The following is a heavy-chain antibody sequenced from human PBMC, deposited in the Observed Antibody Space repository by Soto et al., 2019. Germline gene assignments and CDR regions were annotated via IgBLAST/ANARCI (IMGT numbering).Heavy chain of an antibody. CDR3: ARPGDQYVP. J-gene: IGHJ5*02. CDR1: GGTFSTYA. CDR2: IIPIFGTA. D-gene: IGHD3-16*01. Sequence: QVQLVQSGAEVKKPGSSVKVSCKASGGTFSTYAIGWVRQAPGQGLEWMGSIIPIFGTANYAPKFQGRVTITADESARKVYLAMRSLISEDTAVYYCARPGDQYVPWGQRPLVTVSS. V-gene: IGHV1-69*15.